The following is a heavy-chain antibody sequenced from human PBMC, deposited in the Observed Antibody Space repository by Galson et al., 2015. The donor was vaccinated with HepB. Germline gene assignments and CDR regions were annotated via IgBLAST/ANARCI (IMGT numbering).Heavy chain of an antibody. CDR1: GGSISGYY. Sequence: ETLSLTCSVSGGSISGYYWNWIRQPPGKGLEWIGFISYSGSPDYNPSLKSRVSISLDTSENQFSLRLSSVSAADTAVYFCARQLKVGATFRGASDIWGQGTMVTVSS. V-gene: IGHV4-59*08. CDR3: ARQLKVGATFRGASDI. J-gene: IGHJ3*02. CDR2: ISYSGSP. D-gene: IGHD1-26*01.